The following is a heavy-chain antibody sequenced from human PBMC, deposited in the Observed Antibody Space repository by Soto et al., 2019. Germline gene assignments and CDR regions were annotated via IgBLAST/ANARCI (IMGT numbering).Heavy chain of an antibody. D-gene: IGHD2-8*01. CDR2: IIPIFGTA. Sequence: QVQLVQSGAEVKKPGSSVKVSCKASGGTFSSYAISWVRQAPGQGLEWMGGIIPIFGTANYAQKFQGRVTIXVDXSXTTAYMELRSLGSEDTAGYYCARSARYGVLPIVWDYWGQGTLVTVSS. CDR3: ARSARYGVLPIVWDY. J-gene: IGHJ4*02. V-gene: IGHV1-69*12. CDR1: GGTFSSYA.